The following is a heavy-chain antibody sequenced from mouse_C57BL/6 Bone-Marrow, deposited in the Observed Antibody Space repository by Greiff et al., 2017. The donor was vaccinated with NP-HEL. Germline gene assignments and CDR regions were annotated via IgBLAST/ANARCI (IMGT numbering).Heavy chain of an antibody. Sequence: QVQLQQSGAELARPGASVKLSCKASGYTFTSYGISWVKQRTGQGLEWIGEIYPRSGNTYYNEKFKGKATLTADKSSSTAYMELRSLTSEDSAVYCCARNPHYYGSSYPSWYFDVWGTGTTVTVSS. CDR2: IYPRSGNT. CDR1: GYTFTSYG. CDR3: ARNPHYYGSSYPSWYFDV. D-gene: IGHD1-1*01. V-gene: IGHV1-81*01. J-gene: IGHJ1*03.